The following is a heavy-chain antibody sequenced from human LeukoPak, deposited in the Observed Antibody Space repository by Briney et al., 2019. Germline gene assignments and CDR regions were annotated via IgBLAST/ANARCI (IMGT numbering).Heavy chain of an antibody. J-gene: IGHJ3*01. D-gene: IGHD2-2*01. CDR1: GFTFSRFA. CDR3: AKDRSCTGSSCNVTS. CDR2: ISGSGGST. V-gene: IGHV3-23*01. Sequence: GGSLRLSCAASGFTFSRFAVRWVRQAPGKELEWVSAISGSGGSTYYADSVKGRFTISRDNSKNTLFLQMNSLRAEDTAVYYCAKDRSCTGSSCNVTSWGQGTMVTASS.